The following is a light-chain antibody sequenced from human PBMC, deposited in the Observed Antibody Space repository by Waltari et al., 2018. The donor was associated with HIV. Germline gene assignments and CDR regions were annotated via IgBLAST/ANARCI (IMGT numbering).Light chain of an antibody. V-gene: IGLV2-14*01. CDR3: CSYTRNTTRI. J-gene: IGLJ2*01. CDR2: EVT. Sequence: QSALTQPASVSGPPGQSITISCTGTSRAVGGYNYVSWYQQYPDKAPNLLIYEVTKRPSGISDRFSGSKSGDTASLTISGLQAEDEAHYYCCSYTRNTTRIFGGGTHLTVL. CDR1: SRAVGGYNY.